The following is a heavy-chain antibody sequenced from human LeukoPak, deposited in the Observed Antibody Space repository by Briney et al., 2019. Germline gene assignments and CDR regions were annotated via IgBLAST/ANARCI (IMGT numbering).Heavy chain of an antibody. V-gene: IGHV1-2*02. J-gene: IGHJ4*02. CDR1: GYTFTGYY. D-gene: IGHD2-15*01. CDR2: INPNSGGT. CDR3: ARSGRRCSGGSCYYWETY. Sequence: ASVKVSCKASGYTFTGYYMHWVRQAPGQGLEWMGWINPNSGGTNYAQKFQGRVTMTRDTSISTAYMDLSRLRSDDTAVYYCARSGRRCSGGSCYYWETYWGQGTLVTVSS.